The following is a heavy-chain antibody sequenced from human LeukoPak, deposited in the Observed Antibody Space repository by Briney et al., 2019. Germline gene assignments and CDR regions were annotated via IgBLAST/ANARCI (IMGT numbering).Heavy chain of an antibody. J-gene: IGHJ4*02. D-gene: IGHD1-26*01. V-gene: IGHV1-2*02. CDR3: ARGYALYSGRYIDFDY. CDR2: INPNNGGT. Sequence: ASVKVSCKASGYTFTGHYMHWVRQAPGQGLEWMGWINPNNGGTNYAQKFQGRVTMSRDTSISTAYMELSRLRSDDTAVYYCARGYALYSGRYIDFDYWGQGTLVTVSS. CDR1: GYTFTGHY.